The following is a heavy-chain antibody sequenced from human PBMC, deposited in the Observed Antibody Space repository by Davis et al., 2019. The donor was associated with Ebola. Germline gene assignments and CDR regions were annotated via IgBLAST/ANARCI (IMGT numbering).Heavy chain of an antibody. V-gene: IGHV3-30*18. D-gene: IGHD3-10*01. J-gene: IGHJ6*04. CDR3: AKMYFSMVRGVMDYYYGMDV. CDR2: ISYDGSNK. Sequence: GESLKISCAASGFTFSSYGMHWVRQAPGKGLEWVAVISYDGSNKYYADSVKGRFTISRDNSKNTLYLQMNSLRAEDTAVYYCAKMYFSMVRGVMDYYYGMDVWGKGTTVTVSS. CDR1: GFTFSSYG.